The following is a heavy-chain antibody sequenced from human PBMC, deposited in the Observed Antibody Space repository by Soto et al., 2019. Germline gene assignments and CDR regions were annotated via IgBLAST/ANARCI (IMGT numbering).Heavy chain of an antibody. J-gene: IGHJ6*02. D-gene: IGHD6-19*01. CDR3: AKVGWESSGWSPSNLDV. CDR1: GGTFSGYA. V-gene: IGHV1-69*06. CDR2: IIPVFGTT. Sequence: QVQLVQSGAEVKKPGSSVKVSCQASGGTFSGYAINWVRQAPGQGLEWMGGIIPVFGTTHYPQRFQGRVTITAEKSTGIAYLELSSLRSEDTAVYYCAKVGWESSGWSPSNLDVWGQGTTVTVSS.